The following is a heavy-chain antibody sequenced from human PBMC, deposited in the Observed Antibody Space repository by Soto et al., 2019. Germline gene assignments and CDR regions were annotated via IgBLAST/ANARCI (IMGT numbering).Heavy chain of an antibody. V-gene: IGHV3-13*05. CDR1: GFSFRDYD. CDR3: ARAYLRRLPRRADYYYATDV. J-gene: IGHJ6*02. D-gene: IGHD1-26*01. Sequence: EVQLVESGGGSVQPGESLRLSCAASGFSFRDYDMHWVRQRTGKGLEWVSGLGAADDPYYIASVKGRFSVSRDNAQNSFYLQMYNLGVEDTAVYFCARAYLRRLPRRADYYYATDVRRRGTTVTVSS. CDR2: LGAADDP.